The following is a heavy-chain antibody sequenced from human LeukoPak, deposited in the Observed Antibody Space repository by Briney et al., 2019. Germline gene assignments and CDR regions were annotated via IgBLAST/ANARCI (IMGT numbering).Heavy chain of an antibody. J-gene: IGHJ5*02. V-gene: IGHV3-30*04. Sequence: GGSLRLSCAASGFTFSSYEMSWVRQAPGKGLEWVAFKQNDGSTTFYADSVKGRFTISRDNSKNTVFLQMNSLRTDDTAVYYCGREQSGYYVHAFEPWGQGTLVTVSS. CDR3: GREQSGYYVHAFEP. CDR2: KQNDGSTT. D-gene: IGHD3-3*01. CDR1: GFTFSSYE.